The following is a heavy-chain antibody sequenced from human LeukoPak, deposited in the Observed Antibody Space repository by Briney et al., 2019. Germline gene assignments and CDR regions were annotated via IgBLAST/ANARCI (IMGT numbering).Heavy chain of an antibody. V-gene: IGHV3-48*03. D-gene: IGHD6-13*01. J-gene: IGHJ6*03. CDR2: IGSSGATI. CDR3: ARLTAAGMDYYMDV. Sequence: GGSLRLSCAASGFTFSSYEMNWVRQAPGKGLEWVSYIGSSGATIYYARSVKGRFTASRDNAKNSLHLQMNSLRAEDTAIYYCARLTAAGMDYYMDVWGKGTTVTVSS. CDR1: GFTFSSYE.